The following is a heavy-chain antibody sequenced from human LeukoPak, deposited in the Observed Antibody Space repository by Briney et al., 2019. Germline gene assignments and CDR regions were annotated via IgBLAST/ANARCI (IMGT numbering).Heavy chain of an antibody. D-gene: IGHD6-19*01. CDR1: GFTFSGYI. V-gene: IGHV3-48*01. J-gene: IGHJ4*02. CDR2: IGTSGNPI. Sequence: AGRSLRLSCAASGFTFSGYIMNWVRQAPGKGLEWVSFIGTSGNPIYYADSVKGRFTVSRDNAKNSLYLQMNSLRAEDTAVYYCARDQWLDYWGQGTLVTVSS. CDR3: ARDQWLDY.